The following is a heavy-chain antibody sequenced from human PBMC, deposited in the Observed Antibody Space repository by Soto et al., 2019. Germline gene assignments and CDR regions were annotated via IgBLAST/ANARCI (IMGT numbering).Heavy chain of an antibody. D-gene: IGHD6-13*01. Sequence: QVQMLESGGGLVKPGGSLRLSCAVSGFTFSDYYMTWIRQAPGKGLEWVSYISSSTSHTNYADSVKGRFTISRDNAKNALFLQMNSLRAEDTAVYYCARGRGAAADYFDFWGQGTLVTVS. V-gene: IGHV3-11*03. CDR1: GFTFSDYY. CDR3: ARGRGAAADYFDF. J-gene: IGHJ4*02. CDR2: ISSSTSHT.